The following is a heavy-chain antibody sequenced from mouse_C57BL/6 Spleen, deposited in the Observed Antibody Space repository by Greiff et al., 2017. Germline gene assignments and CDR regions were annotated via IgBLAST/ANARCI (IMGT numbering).Heavy chain of an antibody. CDR2: SYWDDDK. D-gene: IGHD2-2*01. V-gene: IGHV8-12*01. CDR3: ARRGGYYWYFDV. Sequence: QVTLKVSGPGILQSSPTLSLSCSFSGFSLSTSGMGVSWIRQPSGKGLEWLAHSYWDDDKRYNPSLTSRLTISKDTSRNQVFLKITSVDTADTATYYCARRGGYYWYFDVWGTGTTVTVSS. J-gene: IGHJ1*03. CDR1: GFSLSTSGMG.